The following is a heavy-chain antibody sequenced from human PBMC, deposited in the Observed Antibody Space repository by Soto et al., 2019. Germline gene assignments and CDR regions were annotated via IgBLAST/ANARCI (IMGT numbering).Heavy chain of an antibody. CDR1: VFTFSSYS. J-gene: IGHJ5*01. V-gene: IGHV3-21*01. CDR3: ARDRRDGYNFDF. CDR2: ISSSTSYI. D-gene: IGHD5-12*01. Sequence: GGSLRLSCAASVFTFSSYSMNWVRQAPGKGLEWVSSISSSTSYIYYADSVKGRFTISRDNAKNSLYLQMNSLRAEDTAVYYCARDRRDGYNFDFWGQGTLVTVSS.